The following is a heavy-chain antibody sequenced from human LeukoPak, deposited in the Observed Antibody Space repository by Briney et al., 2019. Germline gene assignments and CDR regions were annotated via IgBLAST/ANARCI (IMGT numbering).Heavy chain of an antibody. CDR3: ARLTVWGSYRYDY. V-gene: IGHV4-39*01. J-gene: IGHJ4*02. CDR1: GGSISSSSYY. CDR2: IYYSGST. Sequence: SETLSLTCIVSGGSISSSSYYWGWIRQPPGKGLEWIGSIYYSGSTYYNPSLKSRVTISVDTSKNQLSLKLSSVTAADTAVYYCARLTVWGSYRYDYWGQGILVTVSS. D-gene: IGHD3-16*02.